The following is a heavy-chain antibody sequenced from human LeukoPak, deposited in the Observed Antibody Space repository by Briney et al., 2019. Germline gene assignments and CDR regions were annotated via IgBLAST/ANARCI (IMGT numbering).Heavy chain of an antibody. CDR3: ARGVFFVVMDYYYMDV. CDR2: IYYSGST. J-gene: IGHJ6*03. D-gene: IGHD2-21*01. Sequence: SETLSLTCTVSGGSISSYYWSWIRQPPGKGLEWIGYIYYSGSTNYNPSLKSRVTISVDTSKNQFSLKLSSVTAADTAVYYCARGVFFVVMDYYYMDVGAKGPRSPSP. CDR1: GGSISSYY. V-gene: IGHV4-59*01.